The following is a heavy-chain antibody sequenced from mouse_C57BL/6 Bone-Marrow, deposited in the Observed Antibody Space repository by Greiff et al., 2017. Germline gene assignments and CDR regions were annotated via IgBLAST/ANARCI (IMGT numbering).Heavy chain of an antibody. CDR2: IDPETGGT. Sequence: VKLMESGAELVRPGASVTLSCKASGYTFTDYEMHWVKLTPVHGLEWIGAIDPETGGTAYNQKFKGKAILTADKSSSTAYMELRSLTSEDSAVYYCTEYGSSFDYWGQGTTLTVSS. D-gene: IGHD1-1*01. CDR3: TEYGSSFDY. V-gene: IGHV1-15*01. J-gene: IGHJ2*01. CDR1: GYTFTDYE.